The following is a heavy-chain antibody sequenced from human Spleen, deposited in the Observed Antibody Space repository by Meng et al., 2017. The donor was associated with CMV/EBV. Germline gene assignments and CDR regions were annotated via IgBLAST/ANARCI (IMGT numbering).Heavy chain of an antibody. CDR2: IKSKTYGGTA. Sequence: GESLKISCAASGFTFTNAWMSWVRQAPGKGLEWVGRIKSKTYGGTADYAAPVKGRFIISRDDSNNTLYLQMNSLKTEDTAVYYCTTDTQDDFWSGFYYWGQGTLVTVSS. D-gene: IGHD3-3*01. J-gene: IGHJ4*02. CDR3: TTDTQDDFWSGFYY. V-gene: IGHV3-15*01. CDR1: GFTFTNAW.